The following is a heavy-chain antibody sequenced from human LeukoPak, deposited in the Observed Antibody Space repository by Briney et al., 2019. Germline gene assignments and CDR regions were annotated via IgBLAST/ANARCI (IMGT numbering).Heavy chain of an antibody. CDR2: ISSSGSTI. Sequence: GGCLRLSCAASGFTFSDYYMSWIRQAPGKGLEWVSCISSSGSTIYYADSVKGRFTISRDNAKNSLCLQMNSLRAEDTAVYYCARDAVPYYYDSSGFNWFDPWGQGTLVTVSS. V-gene: IGHV3-11*01. CDR3: ARDAVPYYYDSSGFNWFDP. J-gene: IGHJ5*02. D-gene: IGHD3-22*01. CDR1: GFTFSDYY.